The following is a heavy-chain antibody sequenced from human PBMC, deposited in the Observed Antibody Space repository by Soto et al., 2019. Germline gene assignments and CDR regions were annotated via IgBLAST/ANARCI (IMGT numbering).Heavy chain of an antibody. J-gene: IGHJ4*02. CDR3: ARQNRYCSSTSCYYFRSGWSYYFDY. D-gene: IGHD2-2*01. V-gene: IGHV4-39*01. CDR2: IYYSGST. Sequence: LETLSLTCTVSGGSISSSSYYWGWIRQPPGKGLEWIGSIYYSGSTYYNPSLKSRVTISVDTSKNQFSLKLSSVTAADTAVYYCARQNRYCSSTSCYYFRSGWSYYFDYWGQGTLVTVSS. CDR1: GGSISSSSYY.